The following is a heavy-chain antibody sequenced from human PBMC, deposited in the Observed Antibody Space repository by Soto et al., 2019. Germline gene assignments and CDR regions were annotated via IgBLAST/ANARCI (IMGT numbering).Heavy chain of an antibody. CDR1: GFTFSSYW. V-gene: IGHV3-7*01. CDR3: ARDNGWNYLVY. D-gene: IGHD6-19*01. J-gene: IGHJ4*02. CDR2: IKPDGSEK. Sequence: GGSLRLSCAASGFTFSSYWMTWVRQAPGKGLEWVAYIKPDGSEKYYVDSVKGRFTIARDNARNSLNLLMNSLRAEDTAIYYCARDNGWNYLVYWGQGTLVTVSS.